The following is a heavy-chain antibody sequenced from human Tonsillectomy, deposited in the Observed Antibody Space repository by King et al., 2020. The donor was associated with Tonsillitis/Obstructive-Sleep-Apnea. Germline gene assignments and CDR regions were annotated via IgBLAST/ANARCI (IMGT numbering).Heavy chain of an antibody. CDR2: IKSKTDGGTT. Sequence: VQLVESGGGLVKPGGSLRLSCAASGFTFSNAWMSWVRQAPGKGLEWVGRIKSKTDGGTTDYASPVKGRFTISRDDSKNTLYLQMNSLKTEDTAVYYCTTVNKQWLVKVYWGQGTLVTVSS. CDR3: TTVNKQWLVKVY. CDR1: GFTFSNAW. V-gene: IGHV3-15*01. J-gene: IGHJ4*02. D-gene: IGHD6-19*01.